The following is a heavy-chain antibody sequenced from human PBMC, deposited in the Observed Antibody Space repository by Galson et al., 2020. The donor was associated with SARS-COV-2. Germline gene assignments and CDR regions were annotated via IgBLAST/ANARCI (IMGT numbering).Heavy chain of an antibody. Sequence: GESLKISCKASGYIFTSYWIGWERQTPGKGLDWMGIIYVGDSETRYSPSFQGQVTISADKSITTAYLQWSSLKASDSAMYYCARRSGRNWMVDYWGQGTVVTVSS. CDR1: GYIFTSYW. CDR2: IYVGDSET. J-gene: IGHJ4*02. D-gene: IGHD1-26*01. V-gene: IGHV5-51*01. CDR3: ARRSGRNWMVDY.